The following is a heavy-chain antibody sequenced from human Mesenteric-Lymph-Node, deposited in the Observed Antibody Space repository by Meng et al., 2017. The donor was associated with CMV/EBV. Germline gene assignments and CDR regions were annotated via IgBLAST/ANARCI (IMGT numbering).Heavy chain of an antibody. CDR2: MNPNSGNT. V-gene: IGHV1-8*01. J-gene: IGHJ5*02. Sequence: DIHWVRQATGQGLEWMGWMNPNSGNTGYAQKFQGRVTMTRNTSISTAYMELSSLRSEDTAVYYCARDLRGGYQGMGEFRNNWFDPWGQGTLVTVSS. D-gene: IGHD3-16*01. CDR3: ARDLRGGYQGMGEFRNNWFDP. CDR1: D.